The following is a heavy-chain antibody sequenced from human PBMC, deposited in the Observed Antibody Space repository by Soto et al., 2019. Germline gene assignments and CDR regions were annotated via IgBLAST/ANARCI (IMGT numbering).Heavy chain of an antibody. J-gene: IGHJ1*01. CDR2: IDRSAST. V-gene: IGHV4-34*02. Sequence: QVQLQQWGAGLLKPSETLSLTCTVSGESLSGYSWTWVRQPPGKGLEWIAAIDRSASTYYSPSLKSRATISVDTSKNQFSLNLTSVTAADTAVYYCARGGAWKRIGWVYWGQGSLVTVSS. D-gene: IGHD1-1*01. CDR1: GESLSGYS. CDR3: ARGGAWKRIGWVY.